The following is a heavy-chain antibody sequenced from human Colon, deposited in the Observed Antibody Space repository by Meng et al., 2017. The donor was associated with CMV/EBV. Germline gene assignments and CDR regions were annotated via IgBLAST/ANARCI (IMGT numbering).Heavy chain of an antibody. CDR2: INPKSGDT. J-gene: IGHJ4*02. D-gene: IGHD3-3*01. CDR1: GATFIGFY. V-gene: IGHV1-2*02. Sequence: QVDMGQDVAEVKKPEASLKVSCQDSGATFIGFYIQWVRQAPGQGIEWMGWINPKSGDTIYEQKFQGRVTMTRDTSISTVYMDLNSLRYDDTAVYFCARDLWSGSSDYFDYWGQGTLVTVSS. CDR3: ARDLWSGSSDYFDY.